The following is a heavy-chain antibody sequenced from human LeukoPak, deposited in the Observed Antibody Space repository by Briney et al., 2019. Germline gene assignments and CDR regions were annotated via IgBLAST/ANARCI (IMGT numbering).Heavy chain of an antibody. Sequence: GGSLRLSCAASGFTFSSYAMSWVRQAPGKGLEWVSAISGSGGSTYYADSVKGRFTISRDNSKNTLYLQMNSLRAEDTAVYYCAKVVSGSYYPPTFDYWGQGTLVTVSS. J-gene: IGHJ4*02. V-gene: IGHV3-23*01. CDR1: GFTFSSYA. CDR2: ISGSGGST. D-gene: IGHD1-26*01. CDR3: AKVVSGSYYPPTFDY.